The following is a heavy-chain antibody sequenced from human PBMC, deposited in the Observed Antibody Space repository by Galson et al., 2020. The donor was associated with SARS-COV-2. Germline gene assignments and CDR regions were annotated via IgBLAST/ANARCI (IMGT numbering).Heavy chain of an antibody. Sequence: GGSLRLSCEGTGFTRSSYTLSWVRQAPGRGLEWVSALDRLGDYTYYADFAKGRFTISGDNSKNTVNLQMTSLRAEDTAVYFCARKSRREDVFDMWGQGTMVTVSS. CDR3: ARKSRREDVFDM. V-gene: IGHV3-23*01. J-gene: IGHJ3*02. CDR2: LDRLGDYT. CDR1: GFTRSSYT.